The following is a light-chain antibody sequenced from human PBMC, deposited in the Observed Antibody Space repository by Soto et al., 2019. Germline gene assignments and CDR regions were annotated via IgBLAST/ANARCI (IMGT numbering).Light chain of an antibody. CDR3: SSYTRSSTLVV. V-gene: IGLV2-14*01. J-gene: IGLJ2*01. Sequence: QSALTQPASVSGSPGQSITISCTGTSSYVGGYNYVSWYQQHPGKAPKLMIYDVSNRPSGVSNRFSGSKSGNTASLTISGLQAEDEADYYCSSYTRSSTLVVFGGGTKLTVL. CDR1: SSYVGGYNY. CDR2: DVS.